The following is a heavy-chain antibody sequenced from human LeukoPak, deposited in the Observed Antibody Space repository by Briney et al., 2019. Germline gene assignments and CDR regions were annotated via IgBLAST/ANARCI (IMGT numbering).Heavy chain of an antibody. CDR1: GYTFIDYY. J-gene: IGHJ4*02. CDR2: INPNSGGP. Sequence: ASVKVSCKVSGYTFIDYYMHWVRQAPGRGLEWMGRINPNSGGPDYAQGFQGRVTMTRDTSISTVYMELSRLRSDDTAVYYCARTSYGNNPTHFDYWGQGTLVTVSS. V-gene: IGHV1-2*06. D-gene: IGHD3-10*01. CDR3: ARTSYGNNPTHFDY.